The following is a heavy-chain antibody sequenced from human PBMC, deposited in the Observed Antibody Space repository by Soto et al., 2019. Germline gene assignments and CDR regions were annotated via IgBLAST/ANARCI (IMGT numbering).Heavy chain of an antibody. J-gene: IGHJ5*02. D-gene: IGHD2-15*01. CDR1: GYTLTELS. V-gene: IGHV1-24*01. CDR3: ATGLTCSGGSCYSGWSDP. CDR2: FDPEDGET. Sequence: QVQLVQSGAEVKKPGASVKVSCKVSGYTLTELSMHWVRQAPGKGLEWMGGFDPEDGETIYAQKFQGRVTMTEDTSTDTAYMELSSLRSEDTAVYYCATGLTCSGGSCYSGWSDPWGQGTLVTVSS.